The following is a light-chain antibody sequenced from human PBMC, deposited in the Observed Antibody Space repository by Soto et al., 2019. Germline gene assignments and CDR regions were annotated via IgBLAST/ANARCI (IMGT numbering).Light chain of an antibody. CDR2: DVS. V-gene: IGLV2-11*01. J-gene: IGLJ3*02. Sequence: QSVLTQPRSVSGSPGQSVTISCTGTSSDVGGYKYVSWYQQHPGKAPKFIIYDVSERPSGVPDRFSGSKSGNTASLTISGLEDEDEADYYCCSYAGSYSWVFGGGTQLTVL. CDR3: CSYAGSYSWV. CDR1: SSDVGGYKY.